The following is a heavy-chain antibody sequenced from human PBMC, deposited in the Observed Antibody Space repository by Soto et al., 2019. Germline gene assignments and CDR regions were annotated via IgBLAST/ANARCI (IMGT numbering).Heavy chain of an antibody. CDR1: GGTFISYV. CDR2: IIPVSGTA. CDR3: ATVDRSVALVGWFDP. V-gene: IGHV1-69*01. Sequence: QVNLVQSGAEVKKPGSSVKVSCKLSGGTFISYVIIWVRQAPGQGLAWMGGIIPVSGTANYAQKFQGRVTISADAATNTAYMELSSLRFDDTAVYYCATVDRSVALVGWFDPWGQGTLVTVSS. D-gene: IGHD2-15*01. J-gene: IGHJ5*02.